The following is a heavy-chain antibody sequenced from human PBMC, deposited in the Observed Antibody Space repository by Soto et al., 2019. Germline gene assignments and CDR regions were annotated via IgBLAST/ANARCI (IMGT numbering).Heavy chain of an antibody. CDR3: ARDPDYCSGGSCYDY. Sequence: GGSLRLSCAASGFTFSSYGMHWVRQAPGKGLEWVAVISHDGSNKYYADSVKGRFTISRDNAKNTLYLQMNSLRAEDTAVYYCARDPDYCSGGSCYDYWGQGTLVTVSS. CDR2: ISHDGSNK. V-gene: IGHV3-30*03. CDR1: GFTFSSYG. J-gene: IGHJ4*02. D-gene: IGHD2-15*01.